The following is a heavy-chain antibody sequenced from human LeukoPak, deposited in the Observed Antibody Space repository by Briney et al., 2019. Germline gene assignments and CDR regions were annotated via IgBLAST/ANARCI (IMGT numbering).Heavy chain of an antibody. V-gene: IGHV3-53*01. CDR1: RFTVSSNY. D-gene: IGHD3-3*01. CDR2: IYSGGNT. CDR3: TTDRALSYYDFWSGYLRDY. Sequence: GSLRLSCAASRFTVSSNYMTWVRQAPGKGLEWVSVIYSGGNTYYADSVKGRFTISRDNSKNTLYLQMNSLRAEDTAVYYCTTDRALSYYDFWSGYLRDYWGQGTLVTVSS. J-gene: IGHJ4*02.